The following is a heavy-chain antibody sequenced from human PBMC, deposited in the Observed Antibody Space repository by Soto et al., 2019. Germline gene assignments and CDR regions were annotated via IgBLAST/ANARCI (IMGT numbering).Heavy chain of an antibody. V-gene: IGHV3-23*01. CDR1: GFPFSIFA. CDR3: AWDHGPDTTTPVFDH. CDR2: INGPGDR. D-gene: IGHD1-1*01. J-gene: IGHJ4*02. Sequence: EVQLLESGGGLVQPGGSLRLSCVVSGFPFSIFAMSWVRRPPGKGLEWVSGINGPGDRFYADSVKGRFTISRDNSQNALYLQMNSLRDEDTAVYYCAWDHGPDTTTPVFDHWGQGTLVTVSS.